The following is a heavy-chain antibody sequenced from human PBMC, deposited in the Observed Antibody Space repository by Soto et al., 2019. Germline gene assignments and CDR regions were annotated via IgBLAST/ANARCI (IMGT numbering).Heavy chain of an antibody. CDR2: INYSGST. CDR1: GGSFSGYD. Sequence: PSETLSLTCAVYGGSFSGYDWSWIRQPPGKGLEWIGSINYSGSTNYNPSLRSRVTISVDTSKNQFSLKLSSVTAADTAVYYCARIYYDSVFDYWGQGTLVTVSS. V-gene: IGHV4-34*01. D-gene: IGHD3-22*01. CDR3: ARIYYDSVFDY. J-gene: IGHJ4*02.